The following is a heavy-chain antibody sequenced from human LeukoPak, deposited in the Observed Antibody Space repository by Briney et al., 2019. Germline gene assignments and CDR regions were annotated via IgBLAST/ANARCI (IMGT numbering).Heavy chain of an antibody. J-gene: IGHJ4*02. V-gene: IGHV1-46*01. Sequence: ASVYVSCKPSGYTFTSYYMHWVRQTPGQGLEWMGIINPSGGSTSYAQKFQGRDTMTRDMSTSTVYMELSSLRSEDTDVYYCARPDSWGQGTLVTVSS. CDR1: GYTFTSYY. CDR3: ARPDS. CDR2: INPSGGST.